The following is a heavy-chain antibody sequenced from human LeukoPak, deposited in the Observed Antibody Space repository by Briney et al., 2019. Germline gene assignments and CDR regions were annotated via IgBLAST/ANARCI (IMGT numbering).Heavy chain of an antibody. CDR3: VTPRSWELSDMAV. J-gene: IGHJ6*03. CDR2: VYHNGET. CDR1: GYYISTNYY. V-gene: IGHV4-38-2*02. D-gene: IGHD1-26*01. Sequence: PSETLSLTCTVSGYYISTNYYWAWIRQSPGTELEWIGSVYHNGETYYNPSLQSRVIISVDTSKNEIALRLTSVTAADTAVYYCVTPRSWELSDMAVWGKGTTVIVSS.